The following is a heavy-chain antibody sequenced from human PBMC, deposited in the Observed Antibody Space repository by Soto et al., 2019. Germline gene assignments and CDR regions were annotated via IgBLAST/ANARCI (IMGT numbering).Heavy chain of an antibody. J-gene: IGHJ3*02. CDR2: VYYSGVT. Sequence: QVQLQESGPGLVKPSETLSLTCTVAGGSLTDHYWNWFRQSPGRVLQRIGYVYYSGVTSYNHSLTSRVTMTVDTSKNQVSLKSRSVTAADTAVYFCARGKYWKSSTFDIWGQGTMVSVSS. D-gene: IGHD1-1*01. V-gene: IGHV4-59*11. CDR1: GGSLTDHY. CDR3: ARGKYWKSSTFDI.